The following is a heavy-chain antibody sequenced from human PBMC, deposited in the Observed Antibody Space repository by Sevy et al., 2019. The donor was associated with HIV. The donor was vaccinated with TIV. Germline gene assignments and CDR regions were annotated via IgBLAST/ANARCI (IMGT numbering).Heavy chain of an antibody. CDR3: AKSAGHYCDSGSYSPFDY. CDR2: ISYDGSNK. Sequence: GGSLRLSCAASGFTFSSYGMHWVRQAPGKGLEWVAVISYDGSNKYYADSVKGRFTISRDNSKNTLYLQMNSLRAEDTAVYYCAKSAGHYCDSGSYSPFDYWGQGTLVTVSS. CDR1: GFTFSSYG. D-gene: IGHD3-10*01. J-gene: IGHJ4*02. V-gene: IGHV3-30*18.